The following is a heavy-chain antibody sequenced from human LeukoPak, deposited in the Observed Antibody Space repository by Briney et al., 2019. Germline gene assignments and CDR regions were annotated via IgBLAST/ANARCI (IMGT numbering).Heavy chain of an antibody. CDR1: GFTFSTYW. Sequence: GGSLRLSCAASGFTFSTYWMSWVRQAPGKGLEWVANINQDGSQKRYVDSVQGRFTISRDNTKNSLFLQMNSLRAEDTAVYYCARLKDVVTKLDYWGQGTLVTVSS. V-gene: IGHV3-7*01. D-gene: IGHD3-22*01. CDR2: INQDGSQK. J-gene: IGHJ4*02. CDR3: ARLKDVVTKLDY.